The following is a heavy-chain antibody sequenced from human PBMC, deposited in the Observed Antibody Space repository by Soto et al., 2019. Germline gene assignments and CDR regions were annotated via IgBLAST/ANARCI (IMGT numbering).Heavy chain of an antibody. CDR2: IIPIFGTA. J-gene: IGHJ6*02. V-gene: IGHV1-69*13. CDR3: AREGDPPYYYYGMDV. Sequence: SVKVSCKASGGTFSSYAISWVRQAPGQGLEWMGGIIPIFGTANYAQKFQGRVTITADESTSTAYMELSSLRSEDTAVYYCAREGDPPYYYYGMDVWGQGTTVTVSS. D-gene: IGHD3-10*01. CDR1: GGTFSSYA.